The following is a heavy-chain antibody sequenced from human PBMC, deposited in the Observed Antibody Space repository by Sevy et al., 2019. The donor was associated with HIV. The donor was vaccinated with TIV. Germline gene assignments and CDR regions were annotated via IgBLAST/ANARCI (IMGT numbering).Heavy chain of an antibody. CDR3: ARSGRTYYYDSSGYYYAYDY. Sequence: ASVKVSCKASGYTFTGYYMHWVRQAPGQGLEWMGWINPNSGGTNYAQKFQGRVTMIRDTSISTAYMELSRLRSNDTAVYYCARSGRTYYYDSSGYYYAYDYWGQGTLVTVSS. CDR1: GYTFTGYY. V-gene: IGHV1-2*02. J-gene: IGHJ4*02. D-gene: IGHD3-22*01. CDR2: INPNSGGT.